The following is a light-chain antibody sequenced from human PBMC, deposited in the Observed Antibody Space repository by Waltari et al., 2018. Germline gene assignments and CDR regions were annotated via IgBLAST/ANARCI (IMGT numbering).Light chain of an antibody. CDR3: MQTTLLPLT. Sequence: EILLTQSPPSLSFTPGQPASIPCKSTQSLLHSDGNTYLNWYLQKPGQPPQLLIHEVSKRFSGVSDRFSGGGSGTDFTLKISRVEADDVGLYYCMQTTLLPLTFGGGTKVEIK. CDR2: EVS. J-gene: IGKJ4*01. V-gene: IGKV2D-29*01. CDR1: QSLLHSDGNTY.